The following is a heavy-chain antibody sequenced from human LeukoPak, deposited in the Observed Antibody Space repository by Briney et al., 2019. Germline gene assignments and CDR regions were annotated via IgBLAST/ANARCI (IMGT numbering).Heavy chain of an antibody. V-gene: IGHV4-34*01. CDR3: ARGPRFLEWLLPFDY. CDR2: INHSGST. Sequence: SETLSLTCTVSGGSISSYYWSWIRQPPGKGLEWIGEINHSGSTNYNPSLKSRVTISVDTSKNQFSLKLSSVTAADTAVYYCARGPRFLEWLLPFDYWGQGTLVTVSS. CDR1: GGSISSYY. J-gene: IGHJ4*02. D-gene: IGHD3-3*01.